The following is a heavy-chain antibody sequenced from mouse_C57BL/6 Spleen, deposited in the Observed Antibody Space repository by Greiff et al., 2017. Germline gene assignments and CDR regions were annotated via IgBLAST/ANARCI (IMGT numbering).Heavy chain of an antibody. CDR3: ARGWEAWFAY. V-gene: IGHV1-53*01. J-gene: IGHJ3*01. CDR2: INPSNGGT. CDR1: GYTFTSYW. D-gene: IGHD1-1*02. Sequence: VQLQQPGTDLVKPGASVKLSCKASGYTFTSYWMHWVQQRPGQGLEWIGNINPSNGGTNYNEKFKSKATLTVDNSSSTAYMQLSSLTSEDSAVYYGARGWEAWFAYWGQGTLVTVSA.